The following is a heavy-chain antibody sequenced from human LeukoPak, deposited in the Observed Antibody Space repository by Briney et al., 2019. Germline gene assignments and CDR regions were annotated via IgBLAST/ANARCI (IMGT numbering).Heavy chain of an antibody. CDR1: GYTVIDNY. D-gene: IGHD6-19*01. Sequence: PGGSLRLSCAVSGYTVIDNYMTWVRQAPGKGLEWVSLIWSGGGSYYADSVRGRFTISRDSSKNTVYLHMNRLRAEDTAVYYCAARIAMAGTISSDYWGQGTLVTVSS. V-gene: IGHV3-66*01. CDR3: AARIAMAGTISSDY. J-gene: IGHJ4*02. CDR2: IWSGGGS.